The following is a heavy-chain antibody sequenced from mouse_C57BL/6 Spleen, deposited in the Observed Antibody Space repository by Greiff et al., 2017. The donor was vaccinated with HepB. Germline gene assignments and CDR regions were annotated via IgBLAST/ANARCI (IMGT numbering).Heavy chain of an antibody. CDR2: IYPRSGNT. D-gene: IGHD2-1*01. CDR3: ARSLYGNFPFDY. Sequence: QVHVKQSGAELARPGASVKLSCKASGYTFTSYGISWVKQSTGQGLEWIGEIYPRSGNTYYNEKFKGKATLTADKSSSTAYMELRSLTSEDSAVYFCARSLYGNFPFDYWGQGTTLTVSS. J-gene: IGHJ2*01. V-gene: IGHV1-81*01. CDR1: GYTFTSYG.